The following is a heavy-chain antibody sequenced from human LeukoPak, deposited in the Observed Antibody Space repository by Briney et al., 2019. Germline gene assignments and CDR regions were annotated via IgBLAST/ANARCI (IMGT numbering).Heavy chain of an antibody. V-gene: IGHV3-30*18. CDR3: AKAAYCTSTSCHFSGYAQRPLDS. J-gene: IGHJ4*02. D-gene: IGHD2-2*01. CDR1: GFTFNTYG. CDR2: ISVDGNNK. Sequence: PGRPLRLSCVASGFTFNTYGIHWVRQAPGKGLEWVAGISVDGNNKDYSDSVKGRFTISRDNSKNTLYLQMNSLRAEDTAVYYCAKAAYCTSTSCHFSGYAQRPLDSWGQGTLVTVSS.